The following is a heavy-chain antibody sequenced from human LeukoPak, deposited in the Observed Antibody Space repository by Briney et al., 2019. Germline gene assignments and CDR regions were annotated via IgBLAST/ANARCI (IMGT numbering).Heavy chain of an antibody. CDR1: DDPINSGVYY. CDR2: IYTSGST. Sequence: SETLSLTCTVSDDPINSGVYYWNWIRQPAGKGLEWIGRIYTSGSTNYNPSLKSRVTISVDTSKNQFSLKLSSVTAADTAMYYCAREGADAFDIWGQGTMVTVSS. D-gene: IGHD4/OR15-4a*01. V-gene: IGHV4-61*02. CDR3: AREGADAFDI. J-gene: IGHJ3*02.